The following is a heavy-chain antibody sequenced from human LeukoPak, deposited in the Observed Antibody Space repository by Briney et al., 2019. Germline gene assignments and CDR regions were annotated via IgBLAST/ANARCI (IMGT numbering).Heavy chain of an antibody. CDR3: ARFEYSSPAGNWFDP. Sequence: SQTLSLTCTVSGGSISGGGYYWTWIRQPAGKGLEWIGRIYTSGSTNYNPSLKSRVSISVDTSKNQFSLKLSSVTAADTAVYYCARFEYSSPAGNWFDPWGQGTLVTVSS. CDR1: GGSISGGGYY. V-gene: IGHV4-61*02. J-gene: IGHJ5*02. D-gene: IGHD6-6*01. CDR2: IYTSGST.